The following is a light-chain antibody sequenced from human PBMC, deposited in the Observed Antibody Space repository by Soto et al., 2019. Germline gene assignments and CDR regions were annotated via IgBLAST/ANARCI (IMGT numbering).Light chain of an antibody. CDR3: QQSTGIPYT. CDR2: AAS. V-gene: IGKV1-39*01. Sequence: DIQMTQSPSSLSASVGDRVTITCRASQTIGTYLNWYQQSPGKAPKLLIYAASTLQIGVPSRFSGSGSWTDFTLTISSLQPEDFATYYCQQSTGIPYTFGQGTKLELK. J-gene: IGKJ2*01. CDR1: QTIGTY.